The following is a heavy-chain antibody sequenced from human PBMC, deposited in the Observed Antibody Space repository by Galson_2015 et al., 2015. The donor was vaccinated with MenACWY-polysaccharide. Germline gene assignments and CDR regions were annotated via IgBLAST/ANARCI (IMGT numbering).Heavy chain of an antibody. CDR3: ARGRGQLPLQFDY. D-gene: IGHD1-1*01. V-gene: IGHV4-59*01. Sequence: LSLTCTVSGGSFSTYYWNWIRQPPGKGLEWVGHIYYTGSTNYNPSFNSRVTISLDTSQNQYSLKLKSVTAADTAVYYCARGRGQLPLQFDYWGQGVLVTVSS. J-gene: IGHJ4*02. CDR2: IYYTGST. CDR1: GGSFSTYY.